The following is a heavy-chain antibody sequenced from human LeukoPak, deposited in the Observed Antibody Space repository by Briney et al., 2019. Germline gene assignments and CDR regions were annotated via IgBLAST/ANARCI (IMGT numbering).Heavy chain of an antibody. V-gene: IGHV3-33*01. Sequence: GGSLRLSCAASGFTFSSYGMHWVRQAPGKGLEWVAVIWYDGSNKYYADSVKGRFTISRDNSKNTLYLQMNSLRAEDTAVYYCARDKGSGSYLKGDAFDIWDQGTMVTVSS. D-gene: IGHD3-10*01. CDR3: ARDKGSGSYLKGDAFDI. CDR1: GFTFSSYG. CDR2: IWYDGSNK. J-gene: IGHJ3*02.